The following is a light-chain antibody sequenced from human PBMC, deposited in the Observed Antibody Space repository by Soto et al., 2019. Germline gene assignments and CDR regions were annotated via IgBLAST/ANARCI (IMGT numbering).Light chain of an antibody. J-gene: IGLJ1*01. Sequence: QSALTQHPSASGSPGQSVTISCTGTTNDIGVYDFVSWYQHHPGKAPRLIIYEVVQRPSGVPDRFSGSKSGNTASLTVSGLQAADEADYFCKSYAGSNTYVFGSGTKV. CDR2: EVV. CDR3: KSYAGSNTYV. V-gene: IGLV2-8*01. CDR1: TNDIGVYDF.